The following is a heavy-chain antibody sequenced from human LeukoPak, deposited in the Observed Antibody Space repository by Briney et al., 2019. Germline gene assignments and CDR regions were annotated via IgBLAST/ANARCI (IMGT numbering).Heavy chain of an antibody. CDR3: ARATPYYDYVWGSYRSASYFDY. V-gene: IGHV4-39*07. CDR2: IYYSGST. D-gene: IGHD3-16*02. J-gene: IGHJ4*02. CDR1: GGSISSSSYY. Sequence: PSETLSLTCTVSGGSISSSSYYWGWVRQPPAKGLDWIGSIYYSGSTYYNPSLKSRVTISVDTSKNQFSLKLSSVTAADTAVYYCARATPYYDYVWGSYRSASYFDYWGQGTLVTVSS.